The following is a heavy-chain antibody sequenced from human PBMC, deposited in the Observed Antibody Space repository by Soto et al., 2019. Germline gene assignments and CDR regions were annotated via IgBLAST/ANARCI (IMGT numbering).Heavy chain of an antibody. D-gene: IGHD3-16*01. CDR3: ARDKGWLRGEWSSSAFDI. J-gene: IGHJ3*02. CDR2: TYYRSKWYN. Sequence: QVQLQQSGPGLVKPSQTLSLTCAISGDSVSSNSAAWNWIRQSPSRGLEWLGRTYYRSKWYNDYAVSVKSRITINPDTSKNQFSLQLNSVTPEDTAVYYCARDKGWLRGEWSSSAFDIWGQGTMVTVSS. V-gene: IGHV6-1*01. CDR1: GDSVSSNSAA.